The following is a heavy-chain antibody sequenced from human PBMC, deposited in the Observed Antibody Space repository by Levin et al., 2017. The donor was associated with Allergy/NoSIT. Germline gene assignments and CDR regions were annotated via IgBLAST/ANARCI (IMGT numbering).Heavy chain of an antibody. V-gene: IGHV3-74*01. J-gene: IGHJ4*02. D-gene: IGHD7-27*01. CDR3: ARKTGDPALFDY. Sequence: GGSLRLSCAASGFTFSSYWMHWVRQAPGKGLVWVSRINSDGSSTSYADSVKGRFTISRDNAKNTLYLQMNSLRAEDTAVYYCARKTGDPALFDYWGQGTLVTVSS. CDR1: GFTFSSYW. CDR2: INSDGSST.